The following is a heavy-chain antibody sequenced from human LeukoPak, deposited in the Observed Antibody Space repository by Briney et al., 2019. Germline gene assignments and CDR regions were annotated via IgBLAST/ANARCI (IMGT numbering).Heavy chain of an antibody. D-gene: IGHD2-8*01. CDR3: ARVGDIVLMVYAANDAFDI. Sequence: ASVKVSCKASGYTFTSYGISWVRQAPGQGPEWMGWISAYNGNTNYAQKLQGRVTMTTDTSTSTAYMELRSLRSDDTAVYYCARVGDIVLMVYAANDAFDIWGQGTMVTVSS. CDR1: GYTFTSYG. J-gene: IGHJ3*02. CDR2: ISAYNGNT. V-gene: IGHV1-18*01.